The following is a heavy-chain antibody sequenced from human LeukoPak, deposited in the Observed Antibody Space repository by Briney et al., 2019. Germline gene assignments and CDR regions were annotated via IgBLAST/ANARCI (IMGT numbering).Heavy chain of an antibody. CDR2: ISSSGSFI. V-gene: IGHV3-21*01. Sequence: PGGSLRLSCAASGFTFSSYSMNWLRQAPGKGLEWASSISSSGSFIYYADSVKGRFTISRDNAKNSLYLQMNSLRAEDTAVYYCARGYCSCLDFFDYWGQGTLVTVSS. CDR1: GFTFSSYS. J-gene: IGHJ4*02. CDR3: ARGYCSCLDFFDY. D-gene: IGHD2-15*01.